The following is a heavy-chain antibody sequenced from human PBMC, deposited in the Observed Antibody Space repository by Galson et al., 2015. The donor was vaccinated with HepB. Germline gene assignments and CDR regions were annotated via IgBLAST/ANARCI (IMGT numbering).Heavy chain of an antibody. J-gene: IGHJ6*02. V-gene: IGHV3-21*01. CDR1: GFTFSSYS. CDR2: ISSSSSYI. CDR3: ARDYDFWSGSSLYYYYGMDV. D-gene: IGHD3-3*01. Sequence: SLRLSCAASGFTFSSYSMNWVRQAPGKGLEWVSSISSSSSYIYYADSVKGRFTISRDNAKNSLYLQMNSLRAEDTAVYYCARDYDFWSGSSLYYYYGMDVWGQGTTVTVSS.